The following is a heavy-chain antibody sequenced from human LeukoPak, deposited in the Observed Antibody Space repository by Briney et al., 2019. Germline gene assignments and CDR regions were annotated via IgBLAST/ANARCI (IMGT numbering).Heavy chain of an antibody. Sequence: PGGSLRLSCAAAGFTFSSYAMNWVRQAPGKRLEWVSGISDSGGSTDSVKGRFTISRDNSKNTLYLQMNSLRAEDSAVYYCAKGTTATPYYYYYSMDVCGQGTTVTVSS. D-gene: IGHD1-1*01. V-gene: IGHV3-23*01. J-gene: IGHJ6*02. CDR3: AKGTTATPYYYYYSMDV. CDR1: GFTFSSYA. CDR2: ISDSGGS.